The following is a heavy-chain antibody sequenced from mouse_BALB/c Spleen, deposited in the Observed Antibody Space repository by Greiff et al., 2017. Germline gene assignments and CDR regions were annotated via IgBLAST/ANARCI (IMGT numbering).Heavy chain of an antibody. CDR3: SYGHYFDY. J-gene: IGHJ2*01. CDR2: IDPENGDT. D-gene: IGHD1-2*01. V-gene: IGHV14-4*02. Sequence: EVQLQQSGAELVRSGASVKLSCTASGFNIKDYYMHWVKQRPEQGLEWIGWIDPENGDTEYAPKFQGKATMTADTSSNTAYLQLSSLTSEDTAVYYCSYGHYFDYWGQGTTLTVAS. CDR1: GFNIKDYY.